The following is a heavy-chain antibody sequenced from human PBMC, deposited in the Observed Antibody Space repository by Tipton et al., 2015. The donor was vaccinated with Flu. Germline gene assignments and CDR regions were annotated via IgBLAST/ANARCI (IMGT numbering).Heavy chain of an antibody. V-gene: IGHV3-21*06. Sequence: SLRLSCAASGFNFIAYTMNWVRQAPGKGLEWVASISPANTYIYTADLLTGRFSISRDNVKNYVYLQLDRLRAEDTAVYFCAREIAARPGYHGLDVWGPGTTVTVSS. D-gene: IGHD6-6*01. CDR3: AREIAARPGYHGLDV. CDR1: GFNFIAYT. J-gene: IGHJ6*02. CDR2: ISPANTYI.